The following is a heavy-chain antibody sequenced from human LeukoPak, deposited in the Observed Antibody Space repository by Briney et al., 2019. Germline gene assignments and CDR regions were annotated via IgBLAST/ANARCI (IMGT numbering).Heavy chain of an antibody. J-gene: IGHJ3*02. Sequence: ASVKVSCKASGGTFSSYAISWVRQAPGQGLEWMGWINTNTGNPTYAQGFTGRFVFSLDTSVSTAYLQISSLKAEDTAVYYCARPLAYDYVWGSYRFESIPDAFDIWGQGTMVTVSS. V-gene: IGHV7-4-1*02. CDR2: INTNTGNP. D-gene: IGHD3-16*02. CDR1: GGTFSSYA. CDR3: ARPLAYDYVWGSYRFESIPDAFDI.